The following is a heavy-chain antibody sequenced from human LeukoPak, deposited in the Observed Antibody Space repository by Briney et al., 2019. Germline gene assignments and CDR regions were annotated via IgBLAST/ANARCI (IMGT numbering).Heavy chain of an antibody. V-gene: IGHV3-74*01. D-gene: IGHD5-12*01. CDR2: VNSDGTGT. J-gene: IGHJ6*03. CDR1: GFTFSSYW. Sequence: PGGSLRLSCAASGFTFSSYWMHWVRQAPGKGLVWVSRVNSDGTGTTYADSVEGRFTISRDNAKNTVYLQMHSLRAADTAIYYCIRTLIVATSPYMDVWGKGTTVTVSS. CDR3: IRTLIVATSPYMDV.